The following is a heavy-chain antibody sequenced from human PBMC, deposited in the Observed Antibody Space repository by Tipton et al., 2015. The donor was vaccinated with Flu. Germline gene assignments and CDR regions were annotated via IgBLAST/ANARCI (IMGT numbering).Heavy chain of an antibody. CDR3: ARSTYYYGSGSSDY. CDR1: GYFISTGYY. D-gene: IGHD3-10*01. J-gene: IGHJ4*02. CDR2: ISHSGST. V-gene: IGHV4-38-2*01. Sequence: TLSLTCVVSGYFISTGYYWGWIRQPPGKGLEWIGSISHSGSTYYKPSLKSRVTISVDTFKNQFSLKLSSVTAADTAVYYCARSTYYYGSGSSDYWGQGTLVTVSS.